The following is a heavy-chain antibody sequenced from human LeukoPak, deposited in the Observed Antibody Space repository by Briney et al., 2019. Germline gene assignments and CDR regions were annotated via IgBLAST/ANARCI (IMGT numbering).Heavy chain of an antibody. CDR3: ARRVDIVATIGEYYFDY. V-gene: IGHV4-39*01. J-gene: IGHJ4*02. CDR2: IYYSGST. CDR1: GGSISSSSYY. D-gene: IGHD5-12*01. Sequence: SETLSLICTVSGGSISSSSYYWGWIRQPPGKGLEWIGSIYYSGSTYYNPSLKSRVTISVDTSKNQFSLKLSSVTAADTAVYYCARRVDIVATIGEYYFDYWGQGTLVTVSS.